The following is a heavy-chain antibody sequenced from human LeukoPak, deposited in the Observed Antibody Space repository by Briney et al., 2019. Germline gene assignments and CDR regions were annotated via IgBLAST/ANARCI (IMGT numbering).Heavy chain of an antibody. CDR1: GFSVSSNY. CDR3: VRGLYGLSWDY. CDR2: LYASGST. Sequence: GGSLRLSCAASGFSVSSNYMSWVRQAPGKGLEWVSLLYASGSTAYADSVKGRFTISRDNSKNTLYLRMTSLRVEDTALYYCVRGLYGLSWDYWGPGTLVAVSS. V-gene: IGHV3-66*01. D-gene: IGHD3-10*01. J-gene: IGHJ4*02.